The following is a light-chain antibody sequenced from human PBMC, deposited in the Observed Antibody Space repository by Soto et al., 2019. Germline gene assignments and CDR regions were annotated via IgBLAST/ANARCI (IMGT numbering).Light chain of an antibody. CDR1: SSDVGGYNY. V-gene: IGLV2-14*01. Sequence: QSALTQPASVSGSPGQSITISCTGTSSDVGGYNYVSWYQQHPGKSPKLMIYEDSNRPSGVSNRFSGSKSGNTASLTISGLQAEDEAEYYCSSYTSSSTYVVFGGGTKLTVL. CDR3: SSYTSSSTYVV. J-gene: IGLJ2*01. CDR2: EDS.